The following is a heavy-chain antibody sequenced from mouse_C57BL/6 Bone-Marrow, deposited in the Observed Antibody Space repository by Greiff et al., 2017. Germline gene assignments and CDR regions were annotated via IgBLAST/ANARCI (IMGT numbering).Heavy chain of an antibody. CDR1: GYSFTGYF. CDR2: INPYNGDT. V-gene: IGHV1-20*01. Sequence: EVQLQQSGPELVKPGDSVKISCKASGYSFTGYFMNWVMQSHGKSLEWIGRINPYNGDTFYNQKFKGKATLTVDKSSSTAHMELRSLTSEDSAVYYCARSRSYYYGSSLVDYWGQGTTLTVAS. CDR3: ARSRSYYYGSSLVDY. J-gene: IGHJ2*01. D-gene: IGHD1-1*01.